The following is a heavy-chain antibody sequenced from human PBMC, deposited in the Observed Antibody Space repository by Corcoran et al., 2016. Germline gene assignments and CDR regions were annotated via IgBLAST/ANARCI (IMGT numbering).Heavy chain of an antibody. CDR2: IYYSGST. CDR1: GGSISSSSYY. V-gene: IGHV4-39*01. D-gene: IGHD3-10*01. Sequence: QLQLQESGPGLVKPSETLSLTCTVSGGSISSSSYYWGWIRQPPGKGLEWIGSIYYSGSTYYSPSLKSRVTISVDTSKNQFSLKLSSVTAADTAVYYCARLGFGAVADYWGQGTLVTVSS. CDR3: ARLGFGAVADY. J-gene: IGHJ4*02.